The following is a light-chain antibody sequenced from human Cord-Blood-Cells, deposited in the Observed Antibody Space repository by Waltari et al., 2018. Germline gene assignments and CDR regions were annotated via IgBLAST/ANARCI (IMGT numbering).Light chain of an antibody. J-gene: IGLJ2*01. CDR3: SSYAGSNNLV. CDR2: EVS. CDR1: SSDVGGSNY. V-gene: IGLV2-8*01. Sequence: QSALTQPPSAPGSPGQSVTISCTGTSSDVGGSNYVSWYQQHPGKAPKLMIYEVSKRPAGVPDRFSGSESGNTASLTVSGLQAEDEADYYCSSYAGSNNLVFGGGTKLTVL.